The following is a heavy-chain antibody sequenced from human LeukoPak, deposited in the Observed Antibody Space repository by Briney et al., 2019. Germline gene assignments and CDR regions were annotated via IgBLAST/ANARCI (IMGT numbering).Heavy chain of an antibody. D-gene: IGHD5-12*01. CDR3: ARDGVMAAIHFDY. Sequence: SVKVSCKASGGTFSTYPISWVRQAPGQGLEWMGGIIPIVGIANYAQKFRGRVTITADKSTNTAYMELSSLRSEDTAVYYCARDGVMAAIHFDYWGQGTLVTVSS. V-gene: IGHV1-69*17. CDR2: IIPIVGIA. J-gene: IGHJ4*02. CDR1: GGTFSTYP.